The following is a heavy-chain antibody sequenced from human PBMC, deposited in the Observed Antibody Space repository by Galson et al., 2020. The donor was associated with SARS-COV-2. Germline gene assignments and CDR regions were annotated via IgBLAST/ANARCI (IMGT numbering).Heavy chain of an antibody. CDR3: ARGFRGHYYYMDV. CDR2: ISYDGSNK. J-gene: IGHJ6*03. D-gene: IGHD3-10*01. CDR1: GFTFSSYA. V-gene: IGHV3-30*04. Sequence: QLGESLKISCAASGFTFSSYAMHWVRQAPGKGLEWVAVISYDGSNKYYADSVKGRFTISRDNSKNTLYLQMNSLRAEDTAVYYCARGFRGHYYYMDVWGKGTTVTVSS.